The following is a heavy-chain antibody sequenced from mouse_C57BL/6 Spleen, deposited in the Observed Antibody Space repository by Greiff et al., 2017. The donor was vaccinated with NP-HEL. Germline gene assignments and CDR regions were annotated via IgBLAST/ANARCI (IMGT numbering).Heavy chain of an antibody. CDR2: IDPSDSYT. V-gene: IGHV1-69*01. CDR3: ARSGLRRDYYYAMDY. CDR1: GYTFTSYW. D-gene: IGHD2-4*01. Sequence: QVQLQQPGAELVMPGASVKLSCKASGYTFTSYWMHWVKQRPGQGLEWIGEIDPSDSYTNYNQKFKGKSTLTVDKSSSTAYMQLSSLTSEDSAVYYCARSGLRRDYYYAMDYWGQGTSVTVSS. J-gene: IGHJ4*01.